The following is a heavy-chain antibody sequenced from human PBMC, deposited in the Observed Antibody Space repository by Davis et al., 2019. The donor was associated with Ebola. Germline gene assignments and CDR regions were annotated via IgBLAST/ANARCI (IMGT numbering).Heavy chain of an antibody. J-gene: IGHJ4*02. V-gene: IGHV1-2*02. CDR1: GGTFSSYA. CDR2: INPNSGGT. Sequence: ASVKVSCKASGGTFSSYAISWVRQAPGQGLEWMGWINPNSGGTNYAQKFQGRVTMTRDTSISTTYLELSSLRSDDTAMYYCARAPTWSQINYYCFDYWGQGTPVTVSS. D-gene: IGHD3-10*01. CDR3: ARAPTWSQINYYCFDY.